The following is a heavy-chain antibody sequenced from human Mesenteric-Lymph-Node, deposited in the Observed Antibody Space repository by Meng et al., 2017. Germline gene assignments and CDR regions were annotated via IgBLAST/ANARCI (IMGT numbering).Heavy chain of an antibody. D-gene: IGHD3-10*01. CDR2: ISSSSSYI. Sequence: GESLKISCVASGFTFSSYWMHWVRQAPGKGLEWVSSISSSSSYIYYADSVKGRFTISRDNAKNSLYLQMNSLRAEDTAVYYCARGTMVRGVMISDYWGQGTLVTVSS. J-gene: IGHJ4*02. CDR3: ARGTMVRGVMISDY. V-gene: IGHV3-21*01. CDR1: GFTFSSYW.